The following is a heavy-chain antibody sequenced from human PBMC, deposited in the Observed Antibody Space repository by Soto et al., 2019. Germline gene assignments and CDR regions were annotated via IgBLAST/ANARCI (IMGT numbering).Heavy chain of an antibody. CDR3: ASVTFGGIVLAH. CDR2: IYFNGNT. V-gene: IGHV4-59*01. Sequence: SETLSLTCTVSAASFSKYYWTWIRQPPGKGLEWIGYIYFNGNTKYNPSLEGRLTISIDTSKKDFSLKLTSVTAADAAVYYCASVTFGGIVLAHWGQGTLVNVSS. J-gene: IGHJ4*02. D-gene: IGHD3-16*01. CDR1: AASFSKYY.